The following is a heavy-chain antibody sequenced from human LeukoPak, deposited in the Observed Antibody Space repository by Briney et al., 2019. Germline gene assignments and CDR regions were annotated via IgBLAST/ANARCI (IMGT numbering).Heavy chain of an antibody. Sequence: PWETLSLTCPVSGCSISSYYWSWIRQPPGKGLEWIGYIYYSGSNNYNPSLKSRVTRSVDTSKNQSSLQLSSVTAADTAEYYCARWISGSVDNWGQGTLVTVSS. V-gene: IGHV4-59*08. CDR3: ARWISGSVDN. CDR1: GCSISSYY. D-gene: IGHD3-22*01. CDR2: IYYSGSN. J-gene: IGHJ4*02.